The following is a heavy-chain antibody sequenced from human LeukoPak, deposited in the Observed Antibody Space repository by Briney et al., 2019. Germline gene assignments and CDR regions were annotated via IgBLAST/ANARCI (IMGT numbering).Heavy chain of an antibody. Sequence: VASVKVSCKPSGYTFTGYYLHWVRQAPGQGLEWMGWINPNSGGTNYAQKFQGRVTMTRDTSISTAYMELNRLRSDDTAVYYCATFAGEHQAPFDYWGQGTLVTVSS. D-gene: IGHD1-26*01. CDR2: INPNSGGT. CDR3: ATFAGEHQAPFDY. CDR1: GYTFTGYY. V-gene: IGHV1-2*02. J-gene: IGHJ4*02.